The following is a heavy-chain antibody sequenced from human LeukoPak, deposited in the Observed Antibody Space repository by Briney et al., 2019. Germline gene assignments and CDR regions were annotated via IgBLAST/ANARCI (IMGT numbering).Heavy chain of an antibody. CDR2: IIPIFGTA. CDR3: ARDYCGGDCYSEYYYYYGMDV. Sequence: GASVKVSCKASGGTFSSYAISWVRQAPGQGLEWMGGIIPIFGTANYAQKFQGRATITADESTSTAYMELSSLRSEDTAVYYCARDYCGGDCYSEYYYYYGMDVWGQGTTVTVSS. D-gene: IGHD2-21*02. J-gene: IGHJ6*02. CDR1: GGTFSSYA. V-gene: IGHV1-69*13.